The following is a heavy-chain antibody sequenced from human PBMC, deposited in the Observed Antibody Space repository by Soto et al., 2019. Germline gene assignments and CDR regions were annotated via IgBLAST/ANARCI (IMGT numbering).Heavy chain of an antibody. D-gene: IGHD6-13*01. CDR1: GFTFSSYA. Sequence: GVLRLSCAASGFTFSSYAMSWVRQAPGKGLEWVSAISGSGGSTYYADSVKGRFTISRDNSKNTLYLQMNSLRAEDTAVYYCAKAGYSSSWINWFDPWGQRTLVTVSS. CDR2: ISGSGGST. CDR3: AKAGYSSSWINWFDP. V-gene: IGHV3-23*01. J-gene: IGHJ5*02.